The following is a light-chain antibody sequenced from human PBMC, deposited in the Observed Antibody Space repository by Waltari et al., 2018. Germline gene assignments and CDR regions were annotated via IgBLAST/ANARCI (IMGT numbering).Light chain of an antibody. CDR3: AAWDDSLIGRV. CDR1: SSNIGSYN. J-gene: IGLJ2*01. Sequence: QSVLTQPPSASGTPGQRVTISCSGSSSNIGSYNVNWYQQLPGPAPKLLTYSNNHRPSGVPDRFSGSKAGTAASLVLSGLQSEDEADYYCAAWDDSLIGRVFGGGTKLTVL. CDR2: SNN. V-gene: IGLV1-44*01.